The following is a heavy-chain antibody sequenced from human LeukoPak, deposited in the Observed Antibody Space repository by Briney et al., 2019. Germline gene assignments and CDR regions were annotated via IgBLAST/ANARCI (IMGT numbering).Heavy chain of an antibody. CDR1: GGSFSGYY. V-gene: IGHV4-34*01. Sequence: SETLSLTCAVYGGSFSGYYWSWIRQPPGKGLEWIGEINHSGSTNCNPSLKSRVTISVDTSKNQFSLKLSSVTAADTAVYYCARGGAYQLPYNWFDPWGQGTLVTVSS. CDR3: ARGGAYQLPYNWFDP. CDR2: INHSGST. D-gene: IGHD2-2*01. J-gene: IGHJ5*02.